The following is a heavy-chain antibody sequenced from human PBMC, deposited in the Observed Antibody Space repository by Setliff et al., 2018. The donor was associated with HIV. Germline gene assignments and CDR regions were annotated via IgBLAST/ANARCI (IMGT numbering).Heavy chain of an antibody. Sequence: SVQVSCKASGYTFSEYAIHWVRQAPEQRLEWMGRIDTDNGYRRYSPKLQGRVTITKDTSANTAYMELRGLRSEDTAVYYCARWCAAAGCYPAIYHFDSWGQGKLVTVSS. V-gene: IGHV1-3*04. J-gene: IGHJ4*02. CDR3: ARWCAAAGCYPAIYHFDS. D-gene: IGHD2-2*01. CDR1: GYTFSEYA. CDR2: IDTDNGYR.